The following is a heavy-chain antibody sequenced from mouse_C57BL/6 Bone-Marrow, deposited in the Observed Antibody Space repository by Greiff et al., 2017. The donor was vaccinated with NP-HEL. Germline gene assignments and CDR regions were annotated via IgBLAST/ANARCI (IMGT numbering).Heavy chain of an antibody. D-gene: IGHD1-1*01. J-gene: IGHJ4*01. CDR2: IRLKSDNYAT. CDR1: GFTFSNYW. CDR3: TGIITTVVARAMDY. V-gene: IGHV6-3*01. Sequence: EVQLVESGGGLVQPGGSMKLSCVASGFTFSNYWMNWVRQSPEKGLEWVAQIRLKSDNYATHYAESVKGRFTISRDDSKSSVYLQMNNLRAEDTGIYYCTGIITTVVARAMDYWGQGTSVTVSS.